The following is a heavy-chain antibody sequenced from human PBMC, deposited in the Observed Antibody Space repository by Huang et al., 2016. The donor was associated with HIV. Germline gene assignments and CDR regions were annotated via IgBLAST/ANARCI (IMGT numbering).Heavy chain of an antibody. D-gene: IGHD3-10*01. CDR2: INHLGSP. CDR3: ARDATKNPRGWFDP. CDR1: GGSLCGYY. J-gene: IGHJ5*02. Sequence: QVHLQQWGAGLLKSAETLSLTCAVYGGSLCGYYWSWRRQTPGKGREWIGEINHLGSPNDSQAGKSRVVISRDGSKKQFSLKLRSIADADTAGYFWARDATKNPRGWFDPWGQGTLATVSS. V-gene: IGHV4-34*02.